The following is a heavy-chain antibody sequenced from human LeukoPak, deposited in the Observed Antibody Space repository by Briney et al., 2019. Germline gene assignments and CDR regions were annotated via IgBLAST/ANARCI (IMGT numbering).Heavy chain of an antibody. CDR3: ARGPNNWFDP. CDR1: GGSFSGYY. J-gene: IGHJ5*02. D-gene: IGHD2-8*01. CDR2: INHSGST. Sequence: APETLSLTCAVYGGSFSGYYWSWIRQPPGKGLEWIGEINHSGSTNYNPSLKSRVTISVDTSKNQFSLKLSSVTAADTAVYYCARGPNNWFDPWGQGTLVTVSS. V-gene: IGHV4-34*01.